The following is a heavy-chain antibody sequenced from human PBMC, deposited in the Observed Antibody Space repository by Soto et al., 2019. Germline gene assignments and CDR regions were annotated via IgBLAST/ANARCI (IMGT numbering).Heavy chain of an antibody. CDR2: IYHSGAT. CDR3: PGRPIEAQECFDP. V-gene: IGHV4-4*02. J-gene: IGHJ5*02. CDR1: GGSISNNNW. Sequence: SETLSLTCVVSGGSISNNNWWTWVRQPPGKGLEWIAEIYHSGATNYNPSLRSRVTLSVNKSNNQVSLRLNSVTAADTAVYYWPGRPIEAQECFDPWGPGTMVTVSS. D-gene: IGHD6-13*01.